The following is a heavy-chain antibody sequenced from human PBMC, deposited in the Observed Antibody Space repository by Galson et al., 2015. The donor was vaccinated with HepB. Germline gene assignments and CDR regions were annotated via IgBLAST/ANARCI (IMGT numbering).Heavy chain of an antibody. CDR3: ARDLILQEPNITPVGHPS. CDR2: IWYDGSNK. CDR1: GFTFSSYG. V-gene: IGHV3-33*01. J-gene: IGHJ4*02. Sequence: SLRLSCAASGFTFSSYGMHWVRQAPGKGLEWVAVIWYDGSNKYYADSVKGRFTISRDNSKNTLYLQMNSLRAEDTAVYYCARDLILQEPNITPVGHPSWGQGTLVTVSS. D-gene: IGHD1-26*01.